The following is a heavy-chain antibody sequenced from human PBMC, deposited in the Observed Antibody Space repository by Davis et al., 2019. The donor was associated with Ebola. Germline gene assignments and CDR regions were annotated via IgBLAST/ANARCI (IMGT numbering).Heavy chain of an antibody. D-gene: IGHD3-10*01. CDR3: AKLAVRGSYYGSDF. CDR1: GFDFSRSV. CDR2: STESEADI. V-gene: IGHV3-23*01. J-gene: IGHJ4*02. Sequence: GSLRLSCAASGFDFSRSVLYWVRQAPGKGLEWVSASTESEADITYADSLKGRFTVSRDNSMNTVYLQCNSLRVEDTAVYYCAKLAVRGSYYGSDFWGRGTLVTVSS.